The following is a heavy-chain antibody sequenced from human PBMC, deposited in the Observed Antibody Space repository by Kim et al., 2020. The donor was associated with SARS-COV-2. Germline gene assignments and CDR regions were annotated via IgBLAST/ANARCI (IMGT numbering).Heavy chain of an antibody. Sequence: SVKVSCKASGGTFSSYAISWVRQAPGQGLEWMGGIIPIFGTANYAQKFQGRVTITADESTSTAYMELSSLRSEDTAVYYCARGGVVVVPAAIILDYWGQGTLVTVSS. D-gene: IGHD2-2*01. CDR1: GGTFSSYA. CDR2: IIPIFGTA. CDR3: ARGGVVVVPAAIILDY. V-gene: IGHV1-69*13. J-gene: IGHJ4*02.